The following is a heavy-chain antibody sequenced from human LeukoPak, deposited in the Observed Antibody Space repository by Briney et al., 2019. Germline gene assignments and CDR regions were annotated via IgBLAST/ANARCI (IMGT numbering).Heavy chain of an antibody. D-gene: IGHD3-3*01. V-gene: IGHV1-2*02. Sequence: GASVKVSCKASGYTFTGYYMHWVRQAPGQGLEWMGWINPNSGGTNYAQKFQGRATMTRDTSISTAYMELSRLRSDDTAVYYCARGPYDFWSGYNDYWGQGTLVTVSS. CDR1: GYTFTGYY. CDR3: ARGPYDFWSGYNDY. CDR2: INPNSGGT. J-gene: IGHJ4*02.